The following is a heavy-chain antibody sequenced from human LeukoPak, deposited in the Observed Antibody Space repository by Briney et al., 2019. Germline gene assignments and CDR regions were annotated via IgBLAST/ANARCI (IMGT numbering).Heavy chain of an antibody. J-gene: IGHJ4*02. Sequence: GRSLRLSCAASGFTFSDYWMHWVRQAPGKGLVWVSRINSDGSSTSYADSVKGRFTISRDNAKNTLYLQMNSLRAEDTAVYYCARPWSGGSYSHWGQGTLVTVSS. CDR1: GFTFSDYW. CDR3: ARPWSGGSYSH. CDR2: INSDGSST. V-gene: IGHV3-74*01. D-gene: IGHD1-26*01.